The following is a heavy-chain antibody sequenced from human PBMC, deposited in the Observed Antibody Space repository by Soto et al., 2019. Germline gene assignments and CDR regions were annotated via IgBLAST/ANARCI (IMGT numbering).Heavy chain of an antibody. Sequence: SETLFLTFAVSGESISSGGYSCSWIRQPQGKALEWIGYIHHSGNTYYSPSLKSRVTISLDNSKNQFSLKLTSVTVADMAVYFCARDGAWRGLDVWRQGTTVTVS. CDR3: ARDGAWRGLDV. D-gene: IGHD1-26*01. J-gene: IGHJ6*02. CDR2: IHHSGNT. V-gene: IGHV4-30-2*01. CDR1: GESISSGGYS.